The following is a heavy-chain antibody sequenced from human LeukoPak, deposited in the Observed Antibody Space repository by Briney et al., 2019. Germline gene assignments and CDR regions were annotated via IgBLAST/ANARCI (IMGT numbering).Heavy chain of an antibody. D-gene: IGHD3-10*01. V-gene: IGHV4-61*01. J-gene: IGHJ4*02. Sequence: PSETLSLTCTVSGGSVTSTNYYWSWIRQPPGEGLQWIGYVSYTGTPTYNPSLKSRVTISLDTSKSQFSLQLSSVTAADTAVYYCATQQWIGTFHYWGQGALVTVSS. CDR2: VSYTGTP. CDR1: GGSVTSTNYY. CDR3: ATQQWIGTFHY.